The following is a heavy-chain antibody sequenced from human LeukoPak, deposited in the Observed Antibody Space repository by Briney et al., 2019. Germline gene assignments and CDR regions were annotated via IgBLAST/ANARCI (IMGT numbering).Heavy chain of an antibody. Sequence: GGSLRLSCAASGFTFSNAWMSWVRQAPGRGLEWVGRIKSKTDGGSRDYAAPVKGRFIISRDDSKNTLFLEMNSLKTEDTAVYYCTLVGCSGGSCFSGHYWGQGTLVTVSS. D-gene: IGHD2-15*01. CDR2: IKSKTDGGSR. J-gene: IGHJ4*02. V-gene: IGHV3-15*01. CDR1: GFTFSNAW. CDR3: TLVGCSGGSCFSGHY.